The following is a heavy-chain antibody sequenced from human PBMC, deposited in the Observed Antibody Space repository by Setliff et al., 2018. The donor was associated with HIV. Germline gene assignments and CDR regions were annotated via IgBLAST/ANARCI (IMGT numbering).Heavy chain of an antibody. CDR2: IHDTDGGT. D-gene: IGHD5-18*01. CDR1: GFPFSSYA. V-gene: IGHV3-23*01. Sequence: GGSLRLSCGAFGFPFSSYAMSWVRQAPGKGLEWVFTIHDTDGGTYYTDSVKGRFTIGRDNSKNTLFLKMNSLRPEDTAVYYCAKDAAALPAINYYYYYIDFWGKGTTVTASS. CDR3: AKDAAALPAINYYYYYIDF. J-gene: IGHJ6*03.